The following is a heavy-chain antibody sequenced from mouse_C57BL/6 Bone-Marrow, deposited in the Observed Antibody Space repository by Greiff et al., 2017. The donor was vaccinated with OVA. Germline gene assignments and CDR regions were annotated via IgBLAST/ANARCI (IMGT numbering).Heavy chain of an antibody. Sequence: VQLQQPGTELVKPGASVKLSCKASGYTFTSYWMHWVKQRPGQGLEWIGNINPSNGGTNYNEKFKSKATLTVDKSSSTAYMQLSSLTSEDSAVYYCARPHYYGSSHLSYWYFDVWGTGTTVTVSS. CDR3: ARPHYYGSSHLSYWYFDV. J-gene: IGHJ1*03. V-gene: IGHV1-53*01. D-gene: IGHD1-1*01. CDR2: INPSNGGT. CDR1: GYTFTSYW.